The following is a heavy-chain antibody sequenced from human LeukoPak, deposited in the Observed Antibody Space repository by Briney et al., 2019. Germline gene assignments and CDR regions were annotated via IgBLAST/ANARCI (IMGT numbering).Heavy chain of an antibody. J-gene: IGHJ6*02. CDR3: ARGGDDSSGYYARYYYGMDV. CDR2: IYYSGST. Sequence: SETLSLTCTVSGGSLSSYYWSWIRQPPGKGLEWIGYIYYSGSTNYNPSLKSRVTISVDTSKNQFSLKLSSVTAADTAVYYCARGGDDSSGYYARYYYGMDVWGQGTTVTVSS. D-gene: IGHD3-22*01. CDR1: GGSLSSYY. V-gene: IGHV4-59*08.